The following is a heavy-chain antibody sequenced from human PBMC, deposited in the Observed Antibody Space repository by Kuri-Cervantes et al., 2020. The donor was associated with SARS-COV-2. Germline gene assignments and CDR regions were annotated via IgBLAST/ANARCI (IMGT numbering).Heavy chain of an antibody. Sequence: ASVKVSCKASGYTFTGYYMHWVRQAPGQGLEWVGWISPNSGGTNYAQKFQGRVTMTRDTSISTAYMELSRLRSDDTAVYYCARDYYGSGSYYPVYWGQGTLVTVSS. D-gene: IGHD3-10*01. V-gene: IGHV1-2*02. CDR3: ARDYYGSGSYYPVY. J-gene: IGHJ4*02. CDR1: GYTFTGYY. CDR2: ISPNSGGT.